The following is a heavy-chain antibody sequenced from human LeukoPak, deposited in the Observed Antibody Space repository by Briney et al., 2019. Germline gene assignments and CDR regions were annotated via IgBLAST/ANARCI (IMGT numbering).Heavy chain of an antibody. CDR1: GFTFRSYA. D-gene: IGHD2-8*02. CDR2: ISGSGGST. Sequence: GGSLRLSCAASGFTFRSYAMSWVRQAPGKGLEWVSAISGSGGSTYYADSVKGRFTISRDNSKSTLSLQMNSLRVEDTAIYYCATYRQVLLPFESWGQGTLVTVSS. CDR3: ATYRQVLLPFES. V-gene: IGHV3-23*01. J-gene: IGHJ4*02.